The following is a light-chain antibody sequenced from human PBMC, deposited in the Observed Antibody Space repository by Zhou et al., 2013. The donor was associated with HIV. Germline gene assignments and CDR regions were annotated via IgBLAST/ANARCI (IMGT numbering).Light chain of an antibody. CDR2: KIS. V-gene: IGKV2-24*01. CDR3: MQGTHWPRT. Sequence: EIVMTQTPLSSPVTLGQPASISCKSSQSLVHRGGGTYLSWLHQRPGQPPRLLIYKISNRFSGVPDRFSGSGSGADFTLKISRVEAEDVGVYYCMQGTHWPRTFGQGTKVEIK. CDR1: QSLVHRGGGTY. J-gene: IGKJ1*01.